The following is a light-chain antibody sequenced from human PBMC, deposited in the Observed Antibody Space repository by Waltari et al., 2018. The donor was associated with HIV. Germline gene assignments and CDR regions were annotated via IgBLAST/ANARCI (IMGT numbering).Light chain of an antibody. J-gene: IGLJ2*01. V-gene: IGLV2-23*01. CDR3: CSYAGSSTSV. Sequence: QPALTQPASVSGSPGNPINIPCTGSTSDVGSYNLVSWYQQHPGKAPKLMIYEGSKRPSGVSNRFSGSKSGNTASLTISGLQAEDEADYFCCSYAGSSTSVFGGGTKVTVV. CDR2: EGS. CDR1: TSDVGSYNL.